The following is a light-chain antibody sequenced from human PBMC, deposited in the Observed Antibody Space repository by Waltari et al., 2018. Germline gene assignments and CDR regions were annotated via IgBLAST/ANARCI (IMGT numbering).Light chain of an antibody. Sequence: QLVLTQSPSASASLGASVKLTCTLSSWHSSYAIPWPQQQPEKGPRYLMTLNRDGSHSKGDWIPDRFSGSSSGAERYLTISSLQSEDEADYYCQTWGTGIWVFGGGTKLTVL. CDR3: QTWGTGIWV. CDR1: SWHSSYA. V-gene: IGLV4-69*01. J-gene: IGLJ3*02. CDR2: LNRDGSH.